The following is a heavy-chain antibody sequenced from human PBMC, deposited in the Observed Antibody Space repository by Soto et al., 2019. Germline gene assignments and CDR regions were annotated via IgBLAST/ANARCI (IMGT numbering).Heavy chain of an antibody. CDR3: AKDMGYDLSPLGYFDY. J-gene: IGHJ4*02. D-gene: IGHD5-12*01. V-gene: IGHV3-9*01. CDR1: GFTFDDYA. Sequence: GGSLRLCCAASGFTFDDYAMHWVRKATGKGMEWVSGLSWTSGSIGYADSVKGRFTISRDNAKNSLYLQMNSLRSEDTALYYCAKDMGYDLSPLGYFDYWSQGTLVTVSS. CDR2: LSWTSGSI.